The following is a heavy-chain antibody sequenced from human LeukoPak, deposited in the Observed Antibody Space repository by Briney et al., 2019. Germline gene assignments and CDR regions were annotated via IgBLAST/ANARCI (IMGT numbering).Heavy chain of an antibody. D-gene: IGHD7-27*01. Sequence: VSVKVSCKASGYTFTGFYMHWVRQAPGQGLEWMGWINPNSGGTNYAQKFQGRVTMTRDTSISTAYMELSRLRSDDTAVYYCAIQPWGAGNICYFVLCGRGDLVTVSS. V-gene: IGHV1-2*02. CDR3: AIQPWGAGNICYFVL. CDR1: GYTFTGFY. J-gene: IGHJ2*01. CDR2: INPNSGGT.